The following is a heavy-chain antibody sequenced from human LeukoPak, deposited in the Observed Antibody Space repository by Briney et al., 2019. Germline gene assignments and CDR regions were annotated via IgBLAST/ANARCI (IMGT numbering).Heavy chain of an antibody. CDR2: ISYDGSNK. V-gene: IGHV3-30*04. Sequence: GGSLRLSCAASGFTFSSYAMHWVRQAPGKGLEWVAVISYDGSNKYYADSVKGRFTISRDNSKNTLYLQMRSLTTDDTAVYYCAKDYNWAWDVWGKGTTVIISA. CDR1: GFTFSSYA. J-gene: IGHJ6*04. CDR3: AKDYNWAWDV. D-gene: IGHD1-20*01.